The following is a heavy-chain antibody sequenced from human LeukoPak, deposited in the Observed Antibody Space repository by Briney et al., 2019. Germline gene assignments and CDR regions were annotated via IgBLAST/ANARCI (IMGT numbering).Heavy chain of an antibody. CDR1: GFTFSSYA. Sequence: GGSLRLSCAASGFTFSSYAMHWVRQAPGKGLEWVAVISYDGSNKYYADSVKGRFTISRDNSKNTLYLQMNSLRAEDTAVYYCARDHSRDGYNYMPGYFDYWGQGTLVTVSS. J-gene: IGHJ4*02. D-gene: IGHD5-24*01. CDR2: ISYDGSNK. CDR3: ARDHSRDGYNYMPGYFDY. V-gene: IGHV3-30*04.